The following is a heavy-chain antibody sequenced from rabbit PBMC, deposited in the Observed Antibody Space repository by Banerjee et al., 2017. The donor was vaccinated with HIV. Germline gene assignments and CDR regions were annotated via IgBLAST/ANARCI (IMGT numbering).Heavy chain of an antibody. Sequence: QAPGKGLEWIACINTSSDSTYYASWAKGRFTISKTSSTVDLKMTSLTAADTATYFCGRDRDGDAGYGSLALWGPGTLVTV. J-gene: IGHJ6*01. CDR3: GRDRDGDAGYGSLAL. D-gene: IGHD6-1*01. CDR2: INTSSDST. V-gene: IGHV1S40*01.